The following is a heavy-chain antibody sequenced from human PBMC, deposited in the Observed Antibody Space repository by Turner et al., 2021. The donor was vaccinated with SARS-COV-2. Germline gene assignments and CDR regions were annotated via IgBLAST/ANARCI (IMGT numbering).Heavy chain of an antibody. CDR3: ARHQGSTSGYDHGMNV. J-gene: IGHJ6*02. CDR2: FDKSGSI. Sequence: QLQLKESGPGLVRHSETLSLTCTVSGGSISSKSWSWIRQSPGRGLEWIGYFDKSGSIDYNSTLRSRVTISVDTSKNQLSLNLISMTAADTAVYYCARHQGSTSGYDHGMNVWGQGTAVIVSS. D-gene: IGHD1-1*01. V-gene: IGHV4-59*08. CDR1: GGSISSKS.